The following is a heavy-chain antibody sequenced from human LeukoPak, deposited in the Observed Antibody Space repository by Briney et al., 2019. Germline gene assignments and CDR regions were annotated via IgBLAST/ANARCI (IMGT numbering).Heavy chain of an antibody. CDR1: GYTFTSYY. V-gene: IGHV1-46*01. CDR3: ARASTAHYDFWTTLKPPDAFDI. D-gene: IGHD3-3*01. J-gene: IGHJ3*02. CDR2: INPSGGST. Sequence: ASVEVSCKASGYTFTSYYMHWVRQAPGQGLEWMGIINPSGGSTSYAQKFQGRVTMTRDTSTSTVYMELGSLRSEDTAVYYCARASTAHYDFWTTLKPPDAFDIWGQGTMVTVSS.